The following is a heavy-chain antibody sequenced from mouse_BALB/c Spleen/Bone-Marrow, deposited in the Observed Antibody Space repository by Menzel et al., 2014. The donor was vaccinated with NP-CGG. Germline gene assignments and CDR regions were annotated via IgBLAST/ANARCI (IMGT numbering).Heavy chain of an antibody. CDR3: AREVVATDYFDY. CDR1: GYTFTSYA. D-gene: IGHD1-1*01. CDR2: INPYNDGT. Sequence: LVESGPELVEPGASVKMSCKASGYTFTSYAMHWVKQKPGQGLEWIGYINPYNDGTKYNEKFKGKATLTSDKSSSTAYMELSSLTSEDSAVYYCAREVVATDYFDYWGQGTTLTVSS. J-gene: IGHJ2*01. V-gene: IGHV1-14*01.